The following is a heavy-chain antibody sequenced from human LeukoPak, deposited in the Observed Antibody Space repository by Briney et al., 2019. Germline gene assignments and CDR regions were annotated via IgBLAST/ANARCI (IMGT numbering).Heavy chain of an antibody. CDR1: GFTFSGYA. CDR3: PKDPSLKELVPYSYYAMDV. Sequence: GGSLRLSCAASGFTFSGYARRWVRQAPGKGLEGVSTISGGGGTTSYADSVKGRLTISRANSKNTLSLQMHTLSAADTAVYSCPKDPSLKELVPYSYYAMDVWGQGTTVTVSS. CDR2: ISGGGGTT. V-gene: IGHV3-23*01. D-gene: IGHD6-13*01. J-gene: IGHJ6*02.